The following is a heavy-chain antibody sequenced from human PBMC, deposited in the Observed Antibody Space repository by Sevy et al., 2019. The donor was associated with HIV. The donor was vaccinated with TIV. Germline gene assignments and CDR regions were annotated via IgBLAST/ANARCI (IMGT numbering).Heavy chain of an antibody. CDR3: ARVRAGARSYYYYMDV. CDR2: ISAYNGNT. Sequence: ASVKVSCKASGYTFTSYGISWVRQAPGQGLEWMGWISAYNGNTNYAQKLQGRVTMTTDTSTSTAYMELRSLRSDDTAVYYCARVRAGARSYYYYMDVWDKGTTVTVSS. D-gene: IGHD3-10*01. J-gene: IGHJ6*03. CDR1: GYTFTSYG. V-gene: IGHV1-18*04.